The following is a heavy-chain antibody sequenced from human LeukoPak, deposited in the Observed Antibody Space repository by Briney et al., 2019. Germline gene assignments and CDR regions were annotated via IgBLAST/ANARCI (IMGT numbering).Heavy chain of an antibody. Sequence: GGSLRLSCAASGFTFSSYSMNWVRQAPGKGLEWVSSISSTSNYIYYADSVKGRITISRDNTKNSLYLQMNSLRAEDTAVYYCARDHPPSYYYDSSGHRDYFDYWGQGTLVTVSS. CDR1: GFTFSSYS. V-gene: IGHV3-21*01. J-gene: IGHJ4*02. CDR3: ARDHPPSYYYDSSGHRDYFDY. D-gene: IGHD3-22*01. CDR2: ISSTSNYI.